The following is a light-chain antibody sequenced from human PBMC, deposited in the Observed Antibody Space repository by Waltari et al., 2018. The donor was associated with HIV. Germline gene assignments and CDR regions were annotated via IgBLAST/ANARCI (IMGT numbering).Light chain of an antibody. Sequence: QSVLTQPPSVSGAPGQRVSISCTGSSSNLGAGFDAQWYQQLPGAGPRLLIYDNNNRPSGVPGRCSGSRSGTSASLAITGLQADDEADYYCQSFDSGLTAVVFGGGTKLTVL. V-gene: IGLV1-40*01. CDR3: QSFDSGLTAVV. CDR1: SSNLGAGFD. J-gene: IGLJ2*01. CDR2: DNN.